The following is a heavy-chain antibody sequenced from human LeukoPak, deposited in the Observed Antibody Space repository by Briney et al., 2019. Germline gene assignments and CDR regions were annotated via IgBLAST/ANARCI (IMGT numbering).Heavy chain of an antibody. CDR2: IYPGDSDT. J-gene: IGHJ4*02. V-gene: IGHV5-51*01. CDR3: AKLGAYSSSWYGFFDY. D-gene: IGHD6-13*01. Sequence: GESLTISCKTSGYSFTNYWIGWVRQMPGKGLECMGIIYPGDSDTRYSPSFQGQVTISADKSISTAYLHWSSLKASDTAMYYCAKLGAYSSSWYGFFDYWGQGTLVTVSS. CDR1: GYSFTNYW.